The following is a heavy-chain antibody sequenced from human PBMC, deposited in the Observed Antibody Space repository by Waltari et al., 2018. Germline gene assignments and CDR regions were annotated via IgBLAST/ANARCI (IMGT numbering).Heavy chain of an antibody. J-gene: IGHJ5*02. CDR2: ISAYNGNT. CDR3: ARDGPPIFGVVTLYNWFDP. CDR1: GYTFTSYG. D-gene: IGHD3-3*01. V-gene: IGHV1-18*01. Sequence: QVQLVQSGAEVKKPGASVKVSCKASGYTFTSYGISWVRQAPGQGLEWMGWISAYNGNTNYAQRCQGRVTMTTDTSTSTAYMELRSLRSDDTAVYYCARDGPPIFGVVTLYNWFDPWGQGTLVTVSS.